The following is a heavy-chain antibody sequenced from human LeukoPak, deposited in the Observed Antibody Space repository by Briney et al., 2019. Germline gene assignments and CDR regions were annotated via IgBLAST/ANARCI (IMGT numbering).Heavy chain of an antibody. CDR3: ARIKPSIAAAGLDY. CDR1: GFTFSSYW. D-gene: IGHD6-13*01. CDR2: IKQDGSEK. J-gene: IGHJ4*02. Sequence: PGGSLRLSCAASGFTFSSYWMSWVRQAPGKGLEWVANIKQDGSEKYYVDSVKGRFTISRDNAKNSLYLQMNSLRAEDTAVYYCARIKPSIAAAGLDYWGQGTLVTVSS. V-gene: IGHV3-7*01.